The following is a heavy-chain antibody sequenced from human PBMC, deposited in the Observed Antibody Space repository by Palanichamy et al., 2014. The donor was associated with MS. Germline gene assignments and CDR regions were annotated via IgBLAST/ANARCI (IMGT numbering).Heavy chain of an antibody. Sequence: QVQLVESGGGVVQPGRSLRLSCAASGFTFSSYAMHWVRQAPGKGLEWVAVISYDGSNKYYADSVKGRFTISRDNSKNTLYLQMNSLRAEDTAVYYCARDRGPLTQGAFDIWGQGTMVTVSS. CDR2: ISYDGSNK. CDR3: ARDRGPLTQGAFDI. V-gene: IGHV3-30-3*01. J-gene: IGHJ3*02. CDR1: GFTFSSYA.